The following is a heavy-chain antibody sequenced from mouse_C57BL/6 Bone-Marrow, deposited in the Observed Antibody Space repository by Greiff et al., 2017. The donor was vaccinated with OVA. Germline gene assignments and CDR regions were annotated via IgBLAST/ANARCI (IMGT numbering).Heavy chain of an antibody. CDR3: ARRGGNSFAY. CDR2: IDPSDSET. J-gene: IGHJ3*01. D-gene: IGHD2-1*01. V-gene: IGHV1-52*01. CDR1: GYTFTSYW. Sequence: QVQLQQPGAELVRPGSSVKLSCKASGYTFTSYWMHWVKQRPIQGLEWIGNIDPSDSETHYNQKFKDKATLTVDKSSSTAYLQLSSLTSEDSAVYYCARRGGNSFAYWGQGTLVTVSA.